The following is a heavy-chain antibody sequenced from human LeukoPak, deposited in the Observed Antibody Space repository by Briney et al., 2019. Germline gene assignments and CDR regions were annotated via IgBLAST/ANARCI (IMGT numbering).Heavy chain of an antibody. D-gene: IGHD1-26*01. V-gene: IGHV4-30-2*01. CDR1: GGSISSGGYY. Sequence: SETLSLTCTVSGGSISSGGYYWSWIRQPPGKGLEWIGYIYHSGSTYYNPSLKSRVTISVDRSKNQFSLKLSSVTAADTAVYYCARDSIRSVGATGDYWGQGTLVTVSS. J-gene: IGHJ4*02. CDR2: IYHSGST. CDR3: ARDSIRSVGATGDY.